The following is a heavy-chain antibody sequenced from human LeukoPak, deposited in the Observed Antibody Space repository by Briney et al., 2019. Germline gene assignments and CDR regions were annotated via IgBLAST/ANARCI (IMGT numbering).Heavy chain of an antibody. Sequence: PGRTLRLSCALSGFFFSAYRMTWVRQAPRQGLEWVSSIRTGGDYIYYADSVQGRFTISRDNAKKSLYLQMNSLRVEDTAVYFCARWDDLLHFDYWGQGGLVTVSS. CDR3: ARWDDLLHFDY. CDR2: IRTGGDYI. J-gene: IGHJ4*02. V-gene: IGHV3-21*01. D-gene: IGHD3-3*01. CDR1: GFFFSAYR.